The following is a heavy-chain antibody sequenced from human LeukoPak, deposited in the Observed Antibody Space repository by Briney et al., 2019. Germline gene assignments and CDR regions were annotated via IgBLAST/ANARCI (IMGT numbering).Heavy chain of an antibody. CDR1: GYTFTSYY. CDR3: ARGDSRLGELSLSRSAVDY. CDR2: INPSGGST. D-gene: IGHD3-16*02. V-gene: IGHV1-46*01. J-gene: IGHJ4*02. Sequence: GASVKVSCKASGYTFTSYYMHWVRRAPGQGLEWMGIINPSGGSTSYAQKFQGRVTMTRDTSTSTVYMELSSLRSEDTAVYYCARGDSRLGELSLSRSAVDYWGQGTLVTVSS.